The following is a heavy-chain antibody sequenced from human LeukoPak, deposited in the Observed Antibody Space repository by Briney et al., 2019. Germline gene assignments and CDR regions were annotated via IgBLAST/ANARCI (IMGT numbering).Heavy chain of an antibody. J-gene: IGHJ4*02. Sequence: PGGSLRLSCAASGFTFSTYGMHWVRQAPGKGLEWVAFIRHDGSNKYYADSVKGRLTISRDNSQNTQFLQMNSLRVEDTAVYYCAKAFDVVAAITPFDYWGQGTLVTVSS. D-gene: IGHD5-12*01. CDR3: AKAFDVVAAITPFDY. V-gene: IGHV3-30*02. CDR2: IRHDGSNK. CDR1: GFTFSTYG.